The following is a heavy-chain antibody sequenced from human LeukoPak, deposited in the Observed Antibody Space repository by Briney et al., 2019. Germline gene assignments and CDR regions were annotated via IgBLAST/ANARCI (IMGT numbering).Heavy chain of an antibody. V-gene: IGHV1-2*02. Sequence: ASVKVSCKASGYTFTGYCMHWVRQAPGQGLEWMGWINPNSGGTNYAQKFQGRVTMTRDTSISTAYMELSRLRSDDTAVYYCARGEGSPLRGYSGYDFFPFDYWGQGTLVTVSS. CDR2: INPNSGGT. CDR1: GYTFTGYC. D-gene: IGHD5-12*01. J-gene: IGHJ4*02. CDR3: ARGEGSPLRGYSGYDFFPFDY.